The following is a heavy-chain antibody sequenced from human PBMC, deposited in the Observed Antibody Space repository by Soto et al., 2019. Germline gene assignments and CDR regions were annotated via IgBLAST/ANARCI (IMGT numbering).Heavy chain of an antibody. CDR3: ARGVTTVTKFDY. V-gene: IGHV4-59*01. J-gene: IGHJ4*02. D-gene: IGHD4-17*01. CDR1: GGSISSYY. Sequence: SETLSLTCTVSGGSISSYYWSWIRQPPGKGLEWIGYIYYSGSTNYNPSLKSRVTISVDTSKNQFSLKLSSVTAADTAVYYCARGVTTVTKFDYWGQGTLVTVPQ. CDR2: IYYSGST.